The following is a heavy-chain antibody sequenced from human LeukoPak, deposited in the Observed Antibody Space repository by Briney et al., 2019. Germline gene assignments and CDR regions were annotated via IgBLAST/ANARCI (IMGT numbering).Heavy chain of an antibody. CDR1: GYTFTGYY. V-gene: IGHV1-2*06. Sequence: ASVKVSCKASGYTFTGYYMHWVRQAPGQGLEWMGRINPNSGGTNYAQKFQGRVTMTGDTSISTAYMELSRLRSDDTAVYYCASDLEEDYVFDVWGQGTTVTVSS. CDR3: ASDLEEDYVFDV. J-gene: IGHJ6*02. D-gene: IGHD3-3*01. CDR2: INPNSGGT.